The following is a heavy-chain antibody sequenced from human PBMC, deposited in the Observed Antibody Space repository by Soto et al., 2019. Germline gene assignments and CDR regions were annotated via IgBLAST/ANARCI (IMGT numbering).Heavy chain of an antibody. CDR2: IIPIFGTA. D-gene: IGHD2-15*01. CDR1: GGTFSSYA. J-gene: IGHJ5*02. Sequence: SVKVSCKASGGTFSSYAISWVRQAPGQGLEWMGGIIPIFGTANYAQKFQGRVTITADESTSTAYMELSSLRSEDTAVYYCAREPGYSFPRGVVVVAATKYNWFDPWGQGXLVTVSS. V-gene: IGHV1-69*13. CDR3: AREPGYSFPRGVVVVAATKYNWFDP.